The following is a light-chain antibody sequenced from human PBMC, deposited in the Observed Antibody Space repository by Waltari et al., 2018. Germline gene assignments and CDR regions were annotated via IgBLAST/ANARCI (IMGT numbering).Light chain of an antibody. CDR3: QAYDSSLSGSVV. J-gene: IGLJ2*01. Sequence: HQPPGRAPKLLSYGNSNRPPGVPDRFSGSKSGTSAALAITGLQAEVEADYYCQAYDSSLSGSVVFGGGTKLTVL. CDR2: GNS. V-gene: IGLV1-40*01.